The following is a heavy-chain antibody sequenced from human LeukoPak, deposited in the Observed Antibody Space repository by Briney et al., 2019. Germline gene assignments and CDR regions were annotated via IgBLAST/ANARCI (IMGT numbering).Heavy chain of an antibody. Sequence: ASVTVSCKVSGYTLTELSMHWVRQAPGKRLEWMGGFDPEDGETNYAQKFQGRVTMTEDTSTDTAYMELSSLRSEDTAVYYCATWGRTLYYLGAFDIWGQGTMVTVSS. CDR2: FDPEDGET. CDR1: GYTLTELS. V-gene: IGHV1-24*01. J-gene: IGHJ3*02. D-gene: IGHD1-26*01. CDR3: ATWGRTLYYLGAFDI.